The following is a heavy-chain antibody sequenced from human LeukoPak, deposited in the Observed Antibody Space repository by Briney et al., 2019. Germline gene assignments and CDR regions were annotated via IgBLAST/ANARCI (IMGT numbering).Heavy chain of an antibody. CDR1: GYTFTSYG. J-gene: IGHJ4*02. Sequence: ASVKVSCKASGYTFTSYGISWVRQAPGQGLEWMGWISAYNGNTNYAQKLQGRVTMTTDTSTSTAYMELRSLRSDDTAVYYCARDPWKDSGHGSGSYYWGQGTLVTVSS. V-gene: IGHV1-18*01. D-gene: IGHD3-10*01. CDR3: ARDPWKDSGHGSGSYY. CDR2: ISAYNGNT.